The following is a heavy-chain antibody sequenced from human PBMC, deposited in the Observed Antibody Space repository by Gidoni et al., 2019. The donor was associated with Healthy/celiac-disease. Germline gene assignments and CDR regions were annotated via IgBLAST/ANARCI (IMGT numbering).Heavy chain of an antibody. CDR1: GGTFSSYA. CDR2: ISPIVGTA. V-gene: IGHV1-69*01. J-gene: IGHJ4*02. CDR3: AIVPRGDYHYVDY. D-gene: IGHD3-16*01. Sequence: QVQMVQSGTEVKKPGSSVKVSCTATGGTFSSYAISGVRQAPGPGLEWFGGISPIVGTANYAQKFQGRVTISADESTSTAYMGLSSLRSEYTAVYYCAIVPRGDYHYVDYWDQGTLVTVCS.